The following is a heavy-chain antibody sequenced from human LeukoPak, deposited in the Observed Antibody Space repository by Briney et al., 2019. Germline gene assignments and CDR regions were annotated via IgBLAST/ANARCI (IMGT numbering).Heavy chain of an antibody. CDR2: ISSSGSTI. J-gene: IGHJ4*02. CDR3: ARDGPYGDYRGRYKPFDY. V-gene: IGHV3-48*03. D-gene: IGHD4-17*01. Sequence: GGSLRLSCAASGFTFSSYEMNWVRQAPGKGLEWVSYISSSGSTIYYAASVKGRFTISRDNAKNSLYLQMNSLRAEDTAVYYCARDGPYGDYRGRYKPFDYWGQGTLVTVSS. CDR1: GFTFSSYE.